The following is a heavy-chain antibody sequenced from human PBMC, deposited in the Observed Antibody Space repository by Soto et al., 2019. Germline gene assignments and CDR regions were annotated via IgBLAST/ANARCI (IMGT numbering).Heavy chain of an antibody. J-gene: IGHJ4*02. D-gene: IGHD4-17*01. CDR1: GGSCRGYY. CDR2: INHSGST. CDR3: AREGTTVVTIDY. Sequence: PSETLSLTCAVDGGSCRGYYWSWIRQPPGKGLEWIGEINHSGSTNYNPSLKSRVTISVDTSKNQFSLKLSSVTAADTAVYYCAREGTTVVTIDYWGQGTLVTAS. V-gene: IGHV4-34*01.